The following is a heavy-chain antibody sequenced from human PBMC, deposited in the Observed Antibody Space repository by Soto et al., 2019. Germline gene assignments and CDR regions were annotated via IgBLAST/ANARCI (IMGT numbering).Heavy chain of an antibody. CDR3: ATRHEYQLLSVADYYGMDV. V-gene: IGHV5-10-1*01. D-gene: IGHD2-2*01. Sequence: PGESLKISCKGSGYSFTSYWISWVRQMPWKGLEWMGRIDPSDSYTNYSPSFQGHVTISADKSISTAYLQWSSLKASDTAMYYCATRHEYQLLSVADYYGMDVWGQGTTVTVSS. J-gene: IGHJ6*02. CDR2: IDPSDSYT. CDR1: GYSFTSYW.